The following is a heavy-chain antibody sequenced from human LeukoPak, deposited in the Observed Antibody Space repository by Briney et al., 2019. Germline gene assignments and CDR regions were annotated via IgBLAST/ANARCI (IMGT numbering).Heavy chain of an antibody. CDR2: IYYSGST. CDR1: GGSISSGGYY. D-gene: IGHD2-2*01. Sequence: SETLSLICTVSGGSISSGGYYWSWIRQHPGKGLEWIGYIYYSGSTYYNPSLKSRVTISVDTSKNQFSLKLSSVTAADTAVYYCARAHIVVVPAATPLFDYWGQGALVTVSS. CDR3: ARAHIVVVPAATPLFDY. V-gene: IGHV4-31*03. J-gene: IGHJ4*02.